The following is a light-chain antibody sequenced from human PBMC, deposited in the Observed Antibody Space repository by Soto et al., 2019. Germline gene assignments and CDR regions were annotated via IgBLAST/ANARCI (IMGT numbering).Light chain of an antibody. CDR2: EDT. Sequence: QSALTQPASVSGSPGQSITISCTVTSSDVGSYKFVSWYQHHPGKAPKLMIYEDTQRPSGVSNRFSGSKSGNTASLTISGLQAEDEADYFCCSYVGTGTFPYVFEPGTKLTVL. CDR1: SSDVGSYKF. V-gene: IGLV2-23*01. J-gene: IGLJ1*01. CDR3: CSYVGTGTFPYV.